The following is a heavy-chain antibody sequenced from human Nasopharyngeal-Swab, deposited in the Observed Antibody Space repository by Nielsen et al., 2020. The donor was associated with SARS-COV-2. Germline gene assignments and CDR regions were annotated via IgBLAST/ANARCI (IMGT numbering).Heavy chain of an antibody. CDR2: IYYSGST. D-gene: IGHD6-6*01. V-gene: IGHV4-30-4*01. Sequence: LRLSCTVSGGSISSGDYYWSWIRQPPGKGLEWIGYIYYSGSTYYNPSLKSRVTISVDTSKNQFSLKLSSVTAADTAVYYCARGARVQLVRTGWFDPWGQGTLVTVSS. CDR3: ARGARVQLVRTGWFDP. CDR1: GGSISSGDYY. J-gene: IGHJ5*02.